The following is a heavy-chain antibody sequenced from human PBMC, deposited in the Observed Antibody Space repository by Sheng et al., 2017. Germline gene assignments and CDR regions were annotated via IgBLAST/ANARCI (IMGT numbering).Heavy chain of an antibody. CDR3: ARLQPQLRFLEWSPPRYYYYYMDV. J-gene: IGHJ6*03. D-gene: IGHD3-3*01. CDR1: GGSFSGYY. Sequence: QVQLQQWGAGLLKPSETLSLTCAVYGGSFSGYYWSWIRQPPGKGLEWIGEINHSGSTNYNPSLKSRVTISVDTSKNQFSLKLSSVTAADTAVYYCARLQPQLRFLEWSPPRYYYYYMDVWGQGTTVTVSS. CDR2: INHSGST. V-gene: IGHV4-34*01.